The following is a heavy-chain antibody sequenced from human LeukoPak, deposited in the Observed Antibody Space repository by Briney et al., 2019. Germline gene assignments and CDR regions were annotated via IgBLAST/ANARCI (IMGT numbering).Heavy chain of an antibody. D-gene: IGHD1-7*01. Sequence: GGALVLSCAAPGFPFSSYAMRGGRQAPGKGLGGGSAISGSGGSTYYTDSVKGRFTISRDNAKNSLYLQMNSLRAEDTAVYYCARDDWNYGKALDYWGQGTLVTVSS. CDR3: ARDDWNYGKALDY. CDR2: ISGSGGST. V-gene: IGHV3-23*01. J-gene: IGHJ4*02. CDR1: GFPFSSYA.